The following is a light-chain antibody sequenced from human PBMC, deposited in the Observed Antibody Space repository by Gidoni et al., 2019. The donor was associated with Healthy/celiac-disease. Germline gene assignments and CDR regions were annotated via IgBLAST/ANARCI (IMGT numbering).Light chain of an antibody. V-gene: IGKV1-27*01. CDR1: QGISNY. Sequence: DIQMTLPASSLSAYVGDRGTITCWARQGISNYLAWYQQKPGKVPKLLIYAASTLQSGVPSRFSGSGSGTDFTLTISSLEPEDVAIYYCQKYNSAPYTFGQGTKLEIK. CDR3: QKYNSAPYT. J-gene: IGKJ2*01. CDR2: AAS.